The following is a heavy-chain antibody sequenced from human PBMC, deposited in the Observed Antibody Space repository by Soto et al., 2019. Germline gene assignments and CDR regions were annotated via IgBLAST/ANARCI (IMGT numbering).Heavy chain of an antibody. J-gene: IGHJ3*02. CDR3: HFYDFWSGYLSDAFDI. CDR1: GYTFTSYY. CDR2: INPSGGST. Sequence: KTRWASVKVSCKASGYTFTSYYMHWVRQAPGQGLEWMGIINPSGGSTSYAQKFQGRVTMTRDTSTSTVYMELNSLRAEDTAVYYCHFYDFWSGYLSDAFDIWGQGTMVTVSS. D-gene: IGHD3-3*01. V-gene: IGHV1-46*01.